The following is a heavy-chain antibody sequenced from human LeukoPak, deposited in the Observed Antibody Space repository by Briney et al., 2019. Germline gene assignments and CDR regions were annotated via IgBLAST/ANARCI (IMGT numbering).Heavy chain of an antibody. D-gene: IGHD6-19*01. CDR3: ARGYSNGWYHDY. Sequence: ASVKVSCKASGYTFTRYGMSWVRQAPGQGPEWMGWISGSNYNTNYAQKFQGRVTMTQDTSASTVYMELSSLRSEDMAIYYCARGYSNGWYHDYWGQGTPVIVSS. CDR2: ISGSNYNT. V-gene: IGHV1-18*03. CDR1: GYTFTRYG. J-gene: IGHJ4*02.